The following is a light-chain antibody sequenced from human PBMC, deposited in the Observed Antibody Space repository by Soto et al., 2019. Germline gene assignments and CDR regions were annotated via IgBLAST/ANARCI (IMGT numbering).Light chain of an antibody. CDR2: GAS. Sequence: EIVWTQSPGTLSLSPGERATLSCRASQSVSSSYLAWYQQKPGQAPRLLIYGASSRATGIPDRFSGSGSGTDFTLTISRLEPEDFAVYYCQQYGSSPIPFGQGTRLELK. CDR3: QQYGSSPIP. CDR1: QSVSSSY. J-gene: IGKJ5*01. V-gene: IGKV3-20*01.